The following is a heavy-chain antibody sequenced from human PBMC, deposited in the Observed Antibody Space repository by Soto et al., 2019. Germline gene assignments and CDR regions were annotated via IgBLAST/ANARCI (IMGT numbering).Heavy chain of an antibody. J-gene: IGHJ6*02. CDR3: ASEVILVGATSYYGMDV. CDR2: IWYDGSNK. V-gene: IGHV3-33*01. CDR1: GFTFSSYG. Sequence: QVQLVESGGGVVQPGRSLRLSCAASGFTFSSYGMHWVRQAPGKGLEWVAVIWYDGSNKYYADSVKGRFTISRDNSKNTLYLQMNSLRAEDTALYYCASEVILVGATSYYGMDVWGQGTTVNVSS. D-gene: IGHD1-26*01.